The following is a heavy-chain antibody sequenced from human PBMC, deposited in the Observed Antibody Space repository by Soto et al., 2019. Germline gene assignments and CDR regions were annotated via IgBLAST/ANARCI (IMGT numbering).Heavy chain of an antibody. J-gene: IGHJ4*02. CDR2: IIPLLGTI. D-gene: IGHD1-1*01. V-gene: IGHV1-69*11. Sequence: QVQLVQSGPEVKKPGSSVKVSCKASGGTFSIYAVSWVRQAPGQGLEWMGGIIPLLGTIDYAQKFQGRATITADESTTTSHLERRGLRSEDPAVSYCQLEWKHIQPVVDYWGQGTLVTVPS. CDR3: QLEWKHIQPVVDY. CDR1: GGTFSIYA.